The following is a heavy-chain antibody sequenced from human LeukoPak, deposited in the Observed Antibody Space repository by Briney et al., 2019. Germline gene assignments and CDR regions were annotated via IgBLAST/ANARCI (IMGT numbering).Heavy chain of an antibody. J-gene: IGHJ4*02. CDR1: GGTFSSYA. V-gene: IGHV1-69*01. D-gene: IGHD4-17*01. CDR2: IIPIFGTA. CDR3: ARGSAGSGYGDYAPYFDY. Sequence: SVKVSCKASGGTFSSYAISWVRQAPGQGLEWMGGIIPIFGTANYAQKLQGRVTITADESTSTAYMELSSLRSEDTAVYYCARGSAGSGYGDYAPYFDYWGQGTLVTVSS.